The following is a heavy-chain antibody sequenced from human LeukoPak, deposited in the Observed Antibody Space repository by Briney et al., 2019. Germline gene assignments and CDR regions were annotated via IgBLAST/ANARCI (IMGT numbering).Heavy chain of an antibody. V-gene: IGHV4-39*01. CDR1: GGAIISDNFY. Sequence: SETLSLTCTVSGGAIISDNFYWGWVRQPPGKGLEWVGSINYSGTTYYNPSLRSRLSISVDTSRTQFFLRLNSVTAADTAVYYCGRLFDSWGQGILVTVSS. CDR2: INYSGTT. J-gene: IGHJ4*02. CDR3: GRLFDS.